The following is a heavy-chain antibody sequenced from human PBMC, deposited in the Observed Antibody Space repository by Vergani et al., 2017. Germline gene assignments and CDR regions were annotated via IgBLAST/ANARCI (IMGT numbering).Heavy chain of an antibody. V-gene: IGHV4-31*03. CDR1: GGSISSGGYY. CDR2: IYYSGST. D-gene: IGHD3-3*01. CDR3: ARARGYDFWSGYPSSGFDY. J-gene: IGHJ4*02. Sequence: QVQLQESGPGLVKPSQTLSLTCTVSGGSISSGGYYSSWIRQHPGKGLEWIGYIYYSGSTYYNPSLKSRVTISVDTSKNQFSLKLSSVTAADTAVYYCARARGYDFWSGYPSSGFDYWGQGTLVTVSS.